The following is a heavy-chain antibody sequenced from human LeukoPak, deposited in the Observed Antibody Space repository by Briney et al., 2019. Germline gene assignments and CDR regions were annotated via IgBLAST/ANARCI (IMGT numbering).Heavy chain of an antibody. CDR3: ANGLYCGGDCYSGLFDY. CDR1: GFTFSSYA. D-gene: IGHD2-21*02. CDR2: ISGSGGST. Sequence: GGSLRLSCAASGFTFSSYAMSWVRQAPGKGLEWVSAISGSGGSTYYADSVKGRFTISRDNSKNTLYLQMNSLRAEDTAVYYCANGLYCGGDCYSGLFDYWGQGTLVTVSS. V-gene: IGHV3-23*01. J-gene: IGHJ4*02.